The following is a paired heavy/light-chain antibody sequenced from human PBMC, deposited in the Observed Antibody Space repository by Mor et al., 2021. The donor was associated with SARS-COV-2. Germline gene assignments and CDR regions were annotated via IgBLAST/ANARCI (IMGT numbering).Heavy chain of an antibody. CDR3: ARVSIGGVDD. V-gene: IGHV4-4*02. J-gene: IGHJ4*02. CDR2: IYRSGSI. Sequence: QVHLQESGPGLVKPSGTLSLTCAVSGDSISSNHWWSWVRQPPGKGLEWVGEIYRSGSINYSPSVKSRATISVDKSKNQFSLKLSSVTAADTAVYYCARVSIGGVDDWGQGTLVTVSS. CDR1: GDSISSNHW. D-gene: IGHD3-16*01.
Light chain of an antibody. J-gene: IGKJ3*01. CDR1: QDIRDD. V-gene: IGKV1-17*01. Sequence: DIQMTQSPSSLSASVGDRITITCRASQDIRDDLGWYQQKPGKAPKRLIYAASSFQSGVPSRFSGSGSGTEFTLTISSLQPEDFATYYCLQHNSFPPTFGPGTRVDLK. CDR3: LQHNSFPPT. CDR2: AAS.